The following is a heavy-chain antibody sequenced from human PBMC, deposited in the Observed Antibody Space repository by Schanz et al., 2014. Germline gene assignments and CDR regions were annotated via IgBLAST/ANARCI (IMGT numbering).Heavy chain of an antibody. CDR3: ARVSMEFERGKSYYYCMDV. J-gene: IGHJ6*03. Sequence: QVQLVQSGAEVKKPGASVKVSCKASGYTFTSYSMHWVRQAPGQGLEWMGWISPYNGNTNYAQKLQGRVTMTRNTSISTAYMELNSLTSEDTAVYYCARVSMEFERGKSYYYCMDVWGRGTTVTVSS. CDR1: GYTFTSYS. CDR2: ISPYNGNT. D-gene: IGHD3-10*01. V-gene: IGHV1-8*02.